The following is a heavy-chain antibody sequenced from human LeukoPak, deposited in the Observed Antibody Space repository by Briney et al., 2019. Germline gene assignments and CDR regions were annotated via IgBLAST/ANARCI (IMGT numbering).Heavy chain of an antibody. CDR1: GGSISSSSYY. CDR3: ARHRLRITIFRASLYNWFDP. D-gene: IGHD3-9*01. J-gene: IGHJ5*02. V-gene: IGHV4-39*01. Sequence: PSETLSLTCAVSGGSISSSSYYWGWIRQPPGKGLEWIGSIYYSGSTYYNPSLKSRVTISVDTSKNQFSLKLSSVTAADTAVYYCARHRLRITIFRASLYNWFDPWGQGTLVTVSS. CDR2: IYYSGST.